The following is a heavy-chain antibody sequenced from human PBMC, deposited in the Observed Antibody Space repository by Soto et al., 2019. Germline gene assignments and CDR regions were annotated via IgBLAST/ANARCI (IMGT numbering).Heavy chain of an antibody. CDR1: GGSISSSNW. D-gene: IGHD1-26*01. J-gene: IGHJ4*02. CDR3: ATLTASVVTSPLTVPT. CDR2: IYHSGNT. Sequence: VQLRQSGPGLVKPSGTLSLTCAVSGGSISSSNWWTWVRQAPGKGLEWIGEIYHSGNTYYKPSLKRLVTITVHKSNKQLCLKLAFVPAAIAAAYSCATLTASVVTSPLTVPTRGKGTAVT. V-gene: IGHV4-4*02.